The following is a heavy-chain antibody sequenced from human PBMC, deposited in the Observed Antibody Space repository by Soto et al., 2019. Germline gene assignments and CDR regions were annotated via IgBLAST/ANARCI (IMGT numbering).Heavy chain of an antibody. CDR2: ISAYNGNT. J-gene: IGHJ6*02. D-gene: IGHD2-2*02. CDR1: GYTFTSYG. Sequence: VASVKVSCKASGYTFTSYGISWVRQAPGQGLEWMGWISAYNGNTNYAQKLQGRVTMTTDTSTSTAYMELRSLRSDDTAVYYCARDTGIVVVPAAIPRYGMDVWGQGTTVTVSS. V-gene: IGHV1-18*01. CDR3: ARDTGIVVVPAAIPRYGMDV.